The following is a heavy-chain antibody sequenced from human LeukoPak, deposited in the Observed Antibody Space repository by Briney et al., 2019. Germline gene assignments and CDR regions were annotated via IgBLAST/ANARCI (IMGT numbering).Heavy chain of an antibody. Sequence: PGGPLRLSCAASGFTFSSYAMHWVRQAPGKGLEWVAVISYDGSHKYYADSVKGRFTISRDNSKNTLYLQMNSLRAEDTAVYYCAREVREDGYNSDAFDIWGQGTMVTVSS. CDR2: ISYDGSHK. CDR1: GFTFSSYA. CDR3: AREVREDGYNSDAFDI. V-gene: IGHV3-30*14. D-gene: IGHD5-24*01. J-gene: IGHJ3*02.